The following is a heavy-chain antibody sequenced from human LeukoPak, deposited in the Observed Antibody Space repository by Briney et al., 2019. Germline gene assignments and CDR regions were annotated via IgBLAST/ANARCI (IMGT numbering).Heavy chain of an antibody. Sequence: GGSLRLSCAASGFTFSSYAMSWVRQAPGKGLEWVSAISGSGGSTYYADSVKGRFTISRDNSKNTLYLRMNSLRAEDTAVYYCAKDDQHKTAAAYGMDVWGQGTTVTVSS. CDR3: AKDDQHKTAAAYGMDV. CDR2: ISGSGGST. CDR1: GFTFSSYA. V-gene: IGHV3-23*01. J-gene: IGHJ6*02. D-gene: IGHD6-13*01.